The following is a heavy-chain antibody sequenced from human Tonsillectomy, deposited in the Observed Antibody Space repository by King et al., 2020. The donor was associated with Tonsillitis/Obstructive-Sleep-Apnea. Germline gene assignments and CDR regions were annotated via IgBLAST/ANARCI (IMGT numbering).Heavy chain of an antibody. CDR3: ARRDCGGDCYYYYYGMDV. Sequence: QLVQSGAEVKKPGASVKVSCKASGYTFTSYGISWVRQAPGQGLEWMGWISAYNGNTNYAQKLQGRVTMTTDTSTSTAYMELRSLRSDDTAVYYCARRDCGGDCYYYYYGMDVWGQGTTVTVSS. CDR2: ISAYNGNT. CDR1: GYTFTSYG. D-gene: IGHD2-21*02. J-gene: IGHJ6*02. V-gene: IGHV1-18*01.